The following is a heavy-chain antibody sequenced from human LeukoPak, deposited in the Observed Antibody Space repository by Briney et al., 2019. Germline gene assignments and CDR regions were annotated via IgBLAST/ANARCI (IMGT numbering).Heavy chain of an antibody. CDR1: GYTFTSYY. V-gene: IGHV1-46*01. D-gene: IGHD3-3*01. CDR3: ARGHGSDFWSGYPTFDY. Sequence: GASVKVSCKASGYTFTSYYMHWVRQAPGQGLEWMGIINPSGGSTSYAQKFQGRVTMTRDTSTSTVYMELSSLRSEDTAVYYCARGHGSDFWSGYPTFDYWGQGTLVTVSS. CDR2: INPSGGST. J-gene: IGHJ4*02.